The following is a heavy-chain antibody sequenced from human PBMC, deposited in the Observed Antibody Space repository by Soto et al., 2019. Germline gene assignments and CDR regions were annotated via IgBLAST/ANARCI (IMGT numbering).Heavy chain of an antibody. Sequence: PGGSLRLSCAASGLTFSSYAMSWVRQAPGKGLEWVSVISGSGGSTYSADSVKGRFTISRDNSKNTLYLQMNSLRAEDTAVYYCAKDQGSGFLNYYYGTDVWGQGTTVTVSS. J-gene: IGHJ6*02. D-gene: IGHD3-10*01. V-gene: IGHV3-23*01. CDR3: AKDQGSGFLNYYYGTDV. CDR2: ISGSGGST. CDR1: GLTFSSYA.